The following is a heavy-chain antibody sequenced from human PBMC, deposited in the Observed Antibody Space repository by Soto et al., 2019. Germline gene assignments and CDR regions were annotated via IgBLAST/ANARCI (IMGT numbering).Heavy chain of an antibody. CDR2: IYPGDSDT. V-gene: IGHV5-51*01. CDR3: ARHGTYYYDSSGHPDWFDP. D-gene: IGHD3-22*01. Sequence: PGESLKISCKGSGYSFTSYWIGWVRQMPGKGLEWMGIIYPGDSDTRYSPSFQGQVTISADKSISTAYLQWSSLKASDTAMYYCARHGTYYYDSSGHPDWFDPWGQGTLVTVSS. J-gene: IGHJ5*02. CDR1: GYSFTSYW.